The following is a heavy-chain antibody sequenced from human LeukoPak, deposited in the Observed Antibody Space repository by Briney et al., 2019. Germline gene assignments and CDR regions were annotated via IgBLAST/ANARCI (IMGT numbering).Heavy chain of an antibody. D-gene: IGHD3-22*01. Sequence: GGSLRLSCAASGFTVSSNYMSWVRQAPGKGLEWVSVIYSGGSTYYADSVKGRFTISRDNSKNTLYLQMNSLRAEDTAVHYCARGVYYYDSSGYYSWGTLDYWGQGTLVTVSS. CDR2: IYSGGST. V-gene: IGHV3-53*05. CDR3: ARGVYYYDSSGYYSWGTLDY. J-gene: IGHJ4*02. CDR1: GFTVSSNY.